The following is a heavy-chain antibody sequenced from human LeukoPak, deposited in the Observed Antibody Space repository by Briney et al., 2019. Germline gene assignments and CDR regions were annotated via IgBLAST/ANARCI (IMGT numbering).Heavy chain of an antibody. V-gene: IGHV1-18*01. Sequence: GSLKDSSMPPRYTLTISGTCRVCPTLRQGRGWVGRISAYNGNTNYAQKLQGRVTLTPDTSTSTDYMELRSLRSDDTAVYYCARDQRRGPQLEPPDWGQGTLVTVSS. CDR1: RYTLTISG. CDR2: ISAYNGNT. D-gene: IGHD1-1*01. J-gene: IGHJ4*02. CDR3: ARDQRRGPQLEPPD.